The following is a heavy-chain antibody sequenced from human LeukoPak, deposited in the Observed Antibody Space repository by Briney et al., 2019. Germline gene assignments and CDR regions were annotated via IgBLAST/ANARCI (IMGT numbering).Heavy chain of an antibody. V-gene: IGHV3-30*02. Sequence: GGSLRLSCAASGFTFSSYGVHWVRQAPGKGLEWVAFIRYDGSNKYYADSVKGRFTISRDNSKNTLYLQMNSLRAEDTAVYYCAKAGGGSRNYYYYMDVWGKGTTVTISS. J-gene: IGHJ6*03. CDR1: GFTFSSYG. CDR2: IRYDGSNK. CDR3: AKAGGGSRNYYYYMDV. D-gene: IGHD5-12*01.